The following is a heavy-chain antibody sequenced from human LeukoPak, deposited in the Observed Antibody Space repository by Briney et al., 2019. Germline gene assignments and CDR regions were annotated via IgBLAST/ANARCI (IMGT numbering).Heavy chain of an antibody. Sequence: GGSLRLSCAASGFTFSSDWVHWVRQAPGKGLVWVSRINTDGSDTRYADSVKGRVTISRDNAKNTLSLQMNSLRAEDTAVYYCARGVVANAFDIWGQGTMVTVSS. J-gene: IGHJ3*02. V-gene: IGHV3-74*01. D-gene: IGHD3-22*01. CDR3: ARGVVANAFDI. CDR2: INTDGSDT. CDR1: GFTFSSDW.